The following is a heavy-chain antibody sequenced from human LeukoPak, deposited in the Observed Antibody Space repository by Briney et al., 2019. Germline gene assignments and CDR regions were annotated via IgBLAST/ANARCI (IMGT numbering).Heavy chain of an antibody. CDR3: AREFKAQRVYYSYYYMDV. CDR2: IYYSGST. CDR1: GGSITSGRYY. V-gene: IGHV4-39*07. J-gene: IGHJ6*03. D-gene: IGHD5-24*01. Sequence: SETLSLTCTVSGGSITSGRYYWAWVRQPPGKGLEWIGTIYYSGSTYYNPSPKNRVTISVDTSKNQFSLKLSSVTAADTAVFYCAREFKAQRVYYSYYYMDVWGKGTTVTISS.